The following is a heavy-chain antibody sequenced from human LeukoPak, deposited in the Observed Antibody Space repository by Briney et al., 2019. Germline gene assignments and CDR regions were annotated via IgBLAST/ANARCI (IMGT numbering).Heavy chain of an antibody. D-gene: IGHD5-24*01. CDR1: GFTVSSNY. CDR3: ARAERWLQYGY. CDR2: IYSGGST. J-gene: IGHJ4*02. Sequence: GGSLRLSCAASGFTVSSNYMSWVRQAPGKGLEWVSVIYSGGSTYYADSVKGGFTISRDNSKNTLYLQMNSLRAEDTAVYCCARAERWLQYGYWGQGTLVTVSS. V-gene: IGHV3-66*01.